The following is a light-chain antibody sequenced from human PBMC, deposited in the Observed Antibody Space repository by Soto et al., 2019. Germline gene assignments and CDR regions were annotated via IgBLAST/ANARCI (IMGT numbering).Light chain of an antibody. CDR3: MQGTRLPFT. V-gene: IGKV2-30*01. J-gene: IGKJ3*01. CDR1: QSLVDSAGNTY. Sequence: DVGMTQSPLSLPVTLGQAASISCRSSQSLVDSAGNTYLSWFQQRPGQSPRRLIYKVSNRDSGVPDRFSCRGSGTDFTLKISRVEAADVGVYYCMQGTRLPFTFGPGTKVDIK. CDR2: KVS.